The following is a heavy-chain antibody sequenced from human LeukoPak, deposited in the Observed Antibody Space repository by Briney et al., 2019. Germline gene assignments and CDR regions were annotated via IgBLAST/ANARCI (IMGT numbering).Heavy chain of an antibody. CDR2: IKQDGSDT. V-gene: IGHV3-7*05. Sequence: GGSLRLSCAASGFTFSNYLMTWVRQAPGKGLEWVVNIKQDGSDTYYVDSVKGRFTVSRDNADNSLYLQMNSLRAEDTAVYYCARETRGTVGSYWGQGTLVTVSS. D-gene: IGHD1-26*01. J-gene: IGHJ4*02. CDR1: GFTFSNYL. CDR3: ARETRGTVGSY.